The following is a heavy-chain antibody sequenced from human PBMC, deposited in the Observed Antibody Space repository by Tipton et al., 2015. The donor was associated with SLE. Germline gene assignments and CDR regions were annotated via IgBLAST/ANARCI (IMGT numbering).Heavy chain of an antibody. CDR2: IYTSGST. Sequence: TLSLTCTVSGGSISSGNFYWSWIRQPAGKGLEWIGRIYTSGSTNYNSSLNSRVTISVDTSKNQFSLKLNSVTAADTAVYYCATQAAYKDFWDDYHIASFDYWGQGTLVTVSS. V-gene: IGHV4-61*02. D-gene: IGHD3-3*01. CDR1: GGSISSGNFY. CDR3: ATQAAYKDFWDDYHIASFDY. J-gene: IGHJ4*02.